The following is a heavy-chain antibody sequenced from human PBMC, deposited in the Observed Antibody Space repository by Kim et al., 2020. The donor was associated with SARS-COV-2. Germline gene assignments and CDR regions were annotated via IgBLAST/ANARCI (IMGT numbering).Heavy chain of an antibody. V-gene: IGHV3-23*01. Sequence: ADSVKGRFTISRDNSKNTLYLQMNSLRGEDTALYYCAKDRTTGWYRGCDYWGQGTLVTVSS. CDR3: AKDRTTGWYRGCDY. J-gene: IGHJ4*02. D-gene: IGHD6-19*01.